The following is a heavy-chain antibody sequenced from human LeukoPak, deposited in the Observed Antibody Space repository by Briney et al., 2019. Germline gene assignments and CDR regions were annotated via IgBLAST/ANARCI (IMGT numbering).Heavy chain of an antibody. D-gene: IGHD2-2*01. CDR2: IYSGGST. V-gene: IGHV3-53*01. CDR3: ARANRYCTSTSCYLTYFQH. CDR1: GFTLISNY. Sequence: GGSLRLSCAVSGFTLISNYMSWVRQAPGKGLEWVSVIYSGGSTYYADSVKGRFTISRDNSKNTLFLQMNSLRAEDTAVYYCARANRYCTSTSCYLTYFQHWGQGTLVTVSS. J-gene: IGHJ1*01.